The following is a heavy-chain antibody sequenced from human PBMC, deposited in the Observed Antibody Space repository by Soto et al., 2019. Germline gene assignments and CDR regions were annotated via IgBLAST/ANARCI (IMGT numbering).Heavy chain of an antibody. D-gene: IGHD5-18*01. CDR3: TTSPLGYSYGLWAFDI. CDR2: IKSKTDGGTT. Sequence: EVQLVESGGGLVKPGGSLRLSCAASGFTFSNAWMSWVRQAPGKGLEWVGRIKSKTDGGTTDYAAPVKGRFTISRDDSKNTLYPQMNSLKTEDTAVYYCTTSPLGYSYGLWAFDIWGQGTMVTVSS. CDR1: GFTFSNAW. V-gene: IGHV3-15*01. J-gene: IGHJ3*02.